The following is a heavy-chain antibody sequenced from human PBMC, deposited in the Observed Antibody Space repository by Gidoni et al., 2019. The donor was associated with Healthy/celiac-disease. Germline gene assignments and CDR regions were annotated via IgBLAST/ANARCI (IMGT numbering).Heavy chain of an antibody. CDR3: ARVVAPRAFDI. J-gene: IGHJ3*02. Sequence: QVQLQESGPGLVKPSETLSLPCTVSGGSVSSGSYYGSWIRQPPGKVLEWFGYIYHSGSTNYTPSLETRVTISVDTSKNQFSLKLSSVTAADTAVYYCARVVAPRAFDIWGQETMVTVSS. CDR1: GGSVSSGSYY. D-gene: IGHD3-10*01. V-gene: IGHV4-61*01. CDR2: IYHSGST.